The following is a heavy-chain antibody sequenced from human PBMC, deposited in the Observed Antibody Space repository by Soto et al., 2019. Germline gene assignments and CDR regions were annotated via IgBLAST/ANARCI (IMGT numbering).Heavy chain of an antibody. CDR3: ARDPDEVVGTDYHYYGMDV. CDR1: GYTSSNYG. V-gene: IGHV1-69*06. CDR2: ILPVFGTT. J-gene: IGHJ6*02. D-gene: IGHD1-26*01. Sequence: SVKVSCKASGYTSSNYGVSWVRQAPGQGLEWMGGILPVFGTTTYARNFQGRITITADKSTSTVYMELTSLRSDDTATYYCARDPDEVVGTDYHYYGMDVWDQGATVTVSS.